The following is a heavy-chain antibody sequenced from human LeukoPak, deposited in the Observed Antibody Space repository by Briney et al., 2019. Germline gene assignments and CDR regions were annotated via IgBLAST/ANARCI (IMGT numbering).Heavy chain of an antibody. CDR2: ISGSGGST. CDR1: GFTFSSYA. D-gene: IGHD1-26*01. Sequence: PGGSLRLSCAASGFTFSSYAMSWVREAPGKGLEWVSAISGSGGSTYYADSVKGLFTISRDNSKNTLYLQMSSLRAEDTAVYYCAKDRGGSYYAFDYWGQGTLVTVSS. CDR3: AKDRGGSYYAFDY. V-gene: IGHV3-23*01. J-gene: IGHJ4*02.